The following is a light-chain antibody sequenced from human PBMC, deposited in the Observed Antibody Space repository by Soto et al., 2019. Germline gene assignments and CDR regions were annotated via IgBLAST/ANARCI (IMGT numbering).Light chain of an antibody. J-gene: IGKJ1*01. CDR2: DAS. Sequence: DIQMTQSPSTRSASVGDGVTITCRVSQSISSWLAWYQQKPGKAPKLLIYDASSLESGVPSRFSGSGSATEFTLTITSLQPEDFATYYCQQYSTYPWTFGQGTKVDIK. V-gene: IGKV1-5*01. CDR1: QSISSW. CDR3: QQYSTYPWT.